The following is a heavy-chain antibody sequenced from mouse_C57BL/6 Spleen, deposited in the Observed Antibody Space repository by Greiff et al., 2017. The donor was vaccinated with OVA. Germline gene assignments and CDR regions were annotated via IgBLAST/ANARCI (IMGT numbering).Heavy chain of an antibody. CDR3: TRAGDYGFDY. CDR2: IDPETGGT. J-gene: IGHJ2*01. Sequence: VQLQESGAELVRPGASVTLSCKASGYTFTDYEMHWVKQTPVNGLEWIGAIDPETGGTAYNQKFKGKAILTADKSSSTAYMELRSLTSEDSAVYYCTRAGDYGFDYWGQGTTLTVSS. CDR1: GYTFTDYE. D-gene: IGHD2-4*01. V-gene: IGHV1-15*01.